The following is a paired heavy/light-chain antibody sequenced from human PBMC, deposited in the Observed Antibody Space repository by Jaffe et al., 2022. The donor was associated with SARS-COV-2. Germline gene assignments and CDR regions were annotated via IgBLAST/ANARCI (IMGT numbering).Heavy chain of an antibody. CDR2: INHSGST. CDR1: GGSFSGYY. J-gene: IGHJ5*02. V-gene: IGHV4-34*01. CDR3: ATNYYDSSGYYYDKYWFDP. Sequence: QVQLQQWGAGLLKPSETLSLTCAVYGGSFSGYYWSWIRQPPGKGLEWIGEINHSGSTNYNPSLKSRVTISVDTSKNQFSLKLSSVTAADTAVYYCATNYYDSSGYYYDKYWFDPWGQGTLVTVSS. D-gene: IGHD3-22*01.
Light chain of an antibody. CDR1: SSDVGGYNY. V-gene: IGLV2-14*01. Sequence: QSALTQPASVSGSPGQSITISCTGTSSDVGGYNYVSWYQQHPGKAPKLMIYDVSNRPSGVSNRFSGSKSGNTASLTISGLQAEDEADYYCSSYTSSSAYVFGTGTKVTVL. J-gene: IGLJ1*01. CDR3: SSYTSSSAYV. CDR2: DVS.